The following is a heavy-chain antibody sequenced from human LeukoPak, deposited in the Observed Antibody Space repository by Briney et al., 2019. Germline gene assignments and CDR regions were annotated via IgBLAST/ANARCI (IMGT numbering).Heavy chain of an antibody. CDR2: ISYDGSNK. CDR3: ARAPGEWARGVCWFDP. CDR1: GFTFSSYG. J-gene: IGHJ5*02. Sequence: GRSLRLSCAASGFTFSSYGMHWVRQAPGKGLEWVAVISYDGSNKYYADSVKGRFTISRDNSKNTLYLQMNSLRAEDTAVYYCARAPGEWARGVCWFDPWGQGTLVTVSS. V-gene: IGHV3-30*03. D-gene: IGHD3-16*01.